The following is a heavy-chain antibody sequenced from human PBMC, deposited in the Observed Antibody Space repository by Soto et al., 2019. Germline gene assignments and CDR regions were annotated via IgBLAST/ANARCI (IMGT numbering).Heavy chain of an antibody. J-gene: IGHJ6*02. CDR2: IIPIFGTA. Sequence: ASVKVSCKASGGTFSSYAISWVRQAPGQGLEWMGGIIPIFGTANYAQKFQGRVTITADESTSTAYMELSSLRSEDTAVYYCARGWGGYYHRCYYYGMDVWGQGTTVTVSS. CDR3: ARGWGGYYHRCYYYGMDV. D-gene: IGHD3-3*01. V-gene: IGHV1-69*13. CDR1: GGTFSSYA.